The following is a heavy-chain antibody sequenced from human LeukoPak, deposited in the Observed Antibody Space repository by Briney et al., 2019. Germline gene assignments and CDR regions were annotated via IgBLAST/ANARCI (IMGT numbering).Heavy chain of an antibody. CDR1: SYSISSGYY. Sequence: SETLSLTCTVSSYSISSGYYWGWIRQSPGKGLEWIASINHSGITYYNPSLKSQVTISVDTSKNQFSLKLTSVTAADTAVYYCGRDRPNGYYDYWGQGILVTVSS. CDR3: GRDRPNGYYDY. V-gene: IGHV4-38-2*02. CDR2: INHSGIT. D-gene: IGHD3-22*01. J-gene: IGHJ4*02.